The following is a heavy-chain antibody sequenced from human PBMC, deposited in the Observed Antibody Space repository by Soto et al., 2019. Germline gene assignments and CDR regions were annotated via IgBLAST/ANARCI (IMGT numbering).Heavy chain of an antibody. V-gene: IGHV1-46*01. D-gene: IGHD2-8*01. CDR2: IHPSGDT. CDR1: GYKFTTYF. J-gene: IGHJ1*01. Sequence: PPASVKVSCKASGYKFTTYFIHWVRQAPGQGLEWMGMIHPSGDTGYGQKFRGRVTMTIDTSTTTAYMELRNLTSEDTAIYFSVRGYCTTTPCSGDFQHWGQGTLVTVSS. CDR3: VRGYCTTTPCSGDFQH.